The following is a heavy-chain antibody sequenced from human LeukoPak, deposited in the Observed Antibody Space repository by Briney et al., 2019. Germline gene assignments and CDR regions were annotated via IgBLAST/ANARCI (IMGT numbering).Heavy chain of an antibody. Sequence: SETLSLTCTVSGGSISSSSYYWGWIRQPPGKGLEWIGSIYYSGSTYDNPSLKSRVTISVDTSKNQFSLKLSSVTAADTAVYYCARGEDEYSYGYYFDYWGQGTLVTVSS. CDR3: ARGEDEYSYGYYFDY. CDR2: IYYSGST. CDR1: GGSISSSSYY. V-gene: IGHV4-39*07. D-gene: IGHD5-18*01. J-gene: IGHJ4*02.